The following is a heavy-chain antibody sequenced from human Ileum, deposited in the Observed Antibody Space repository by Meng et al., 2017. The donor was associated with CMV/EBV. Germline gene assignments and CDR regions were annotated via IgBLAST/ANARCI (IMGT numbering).Heavy chain of an antibody. CDR2: ISASGTTI. V-gene: IGHV3-48*03. J-gene: IGHJ4*02. Sequence: GESLKISCAASGFTFYSYEMNWVRQAPGKGLEWVSHISASGTTIYYADSAKGRFTISRDNPKNSLFLQMNNLRAEDTALYYCASSTWYYFDYWGQGALVTVSS. CDR1: GFTFYSYE. D-gene: IGHD6-13*01. CDR3: ASSTWYYFDY.